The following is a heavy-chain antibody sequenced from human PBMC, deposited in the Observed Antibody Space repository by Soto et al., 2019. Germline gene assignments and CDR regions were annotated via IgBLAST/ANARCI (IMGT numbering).Heavy chain of an antibody. CDR2: VYYSGST. CDR3: ARSVFP. Sequence: QVHLQESGPGLVKPSQTLSLPCTVSGGSISTGGYYWNWFRQHPGKGLEWIGYVYYSGSTYYNPSLKSRVTISVNTSKNQFSLKLSSVTAADTAVYYCARSVFPWGQGTLVTVSS. V-gene: IGHV4-31*03. J-gene: IGHJ5*02. CDR1: GGSISTGGYY.